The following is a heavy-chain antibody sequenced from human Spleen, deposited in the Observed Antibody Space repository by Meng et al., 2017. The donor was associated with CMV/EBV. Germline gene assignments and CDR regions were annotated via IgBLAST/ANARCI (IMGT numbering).Heavy chain of an antibody. CDR1: GYTFTRYG. Sequence: ASVQVSCKASGYTFTRYGISWVRQAPGQGLEWMGWISAYNGNTNYAQKLQGRVTMTTDTSTSTAYMELRSLRSDDTAVYYCARDLLVSQPTAVIPNWFDPWGPGTLVTVSS. CDR3: ARDLLVSQPTAVIPNWFDP. V-gene: IGHV1-18*01. CDR2: ISAYNGNT. J-gene: IGHJ5*02. D-gene: IGHD2-2*01.